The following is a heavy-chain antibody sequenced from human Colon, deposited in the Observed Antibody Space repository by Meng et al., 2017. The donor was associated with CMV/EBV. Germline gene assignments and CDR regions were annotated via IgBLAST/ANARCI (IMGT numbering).Heavy chain of an antibody. Sequence: GESLKISCAASGFTFSSYWMHWVRQAPGKGLVWVSRIDSDESSISYADSVKGRFTISRDNAKNTLYLQMSSLRAEDTAVYYCLRCTNANCYDYWGQGTLVTVSS. D-gene: IGHD2-8*01. CDR2: IDSDESSI. CDR3: LRCTNANCYDY. V-gene: IGHV3-74*01. J-gene: IGHJ4*02. CDR1: GFTFSSYW.